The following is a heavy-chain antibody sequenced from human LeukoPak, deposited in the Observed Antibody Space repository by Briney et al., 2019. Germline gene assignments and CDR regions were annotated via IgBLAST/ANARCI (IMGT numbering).Heavy chain of an antibody. CDR1: GFTFSSYS. J-gene: IGHJ4*02. Sequence: PGGSLRLSCAASGFTFSSYSMNWVRQAPGKGLEWVSAISGSGGSTYYADSVKGRFTISRDNSKETAYLQMRSLRAEDTAVYYCAKATHGYSYGPLDFWGQGTLVTVSS. D-gene: IGHD5-18*01. CDR2: ISGSGGST. CDR3: AKATHGYSYGPLDF. V-gene: IGHV3-23*01.